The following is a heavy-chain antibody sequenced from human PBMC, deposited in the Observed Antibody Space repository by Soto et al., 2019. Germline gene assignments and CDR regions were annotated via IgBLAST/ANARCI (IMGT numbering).Heavy chain of an antibody. V-gene: IGHV3-23*01. CDR2: ISGSGGST. Sequence: PGGSLRLSCAASGFTFSSYAMSWVRQAPGKGLEWVSAISGSGGSTYYADSVKGRFTISRDNSKNTLYLQMNSLRAEDTAVYYSAKAPRSSWYLSYYWFDPRGQGTLVTVSS. CDR1: GFTFSSYA. J-gene: IGHJ5*02. D-gene: IGHD6-13*01. CDR3: AKAPRSSWYLSYYWFDP.